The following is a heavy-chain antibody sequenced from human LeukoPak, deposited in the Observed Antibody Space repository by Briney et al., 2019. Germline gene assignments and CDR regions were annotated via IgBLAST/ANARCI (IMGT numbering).Heavy chain of an antibody. V-gene: IGHV3-49*04. Sequence: GRSLRLSCTASGFTFGDYAMSWVRQAPGKGLEWVGFIRSKAYGGTTEYAASVKGRFTISRDDSKSIAYLQMNSLKTEDTAVYYCTREMFYDFWSGSAFDYWGQGTLVTVSS. J-gene: IGHJ4*02. D-gene: IGHD3-3*01. CDR2: IRSKAYGGTT. CDR3: TREMFYDFWSGSAFDY. CDR1: GFTFGDYA.